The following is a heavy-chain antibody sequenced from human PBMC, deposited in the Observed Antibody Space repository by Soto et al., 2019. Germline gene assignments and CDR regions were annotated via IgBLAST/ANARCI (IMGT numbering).Heavy chain of an antibody. CDR3: VHRADYGDLPNFDY. Sequence: SGPTLVNPTQTLTLTCTFSGFSLSTNGVGVGWIRQPPGKALECLALIYWNGDERYSPSLKSRLTITKDTSKNQVVLTMTDTDPVDTATYYCVHRADYGDLPNFDYWGQGTLVTVSS. V-gene: IGHV2-5*01. CDR2: IYWNGDE. D-gene: IGHD4-17*01. J-gene: IGHJ4*02. CDR1: GFSLSTNGVG.